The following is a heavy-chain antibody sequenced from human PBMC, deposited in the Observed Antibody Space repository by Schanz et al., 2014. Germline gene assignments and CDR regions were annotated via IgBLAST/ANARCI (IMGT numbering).Heavy chain of an antibody. V-gene: IGHV3-74*01. CDR3: VKDLQRELLRDDHYYGMDV. CDR1: GFTFSSSW. J-gene: IGHJ6*02. Sequence: EVHLVESGGGLVQPGGSLRLSCAASGFTFSSSWMHWVRQAPGKGLVWVARISSDGSITNYADSVKGRFTISRDNAKNTLYLQMNSLRAEDTAVYYCVKDLQRELLRDDHYYGMDVWGQGTTVTVSS. D-gene: IGHD1-26*01. CDR2: ISSDGSIT.